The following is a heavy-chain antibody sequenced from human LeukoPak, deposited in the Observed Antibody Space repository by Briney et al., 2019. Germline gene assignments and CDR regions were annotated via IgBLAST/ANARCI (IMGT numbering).Heavy chain of an antibody. V-gene: IGHV5-51*01. J-gene: IGHJ3*02. D-gene: IGHD6-19*01. Sequence: GESLKISCKGSGYSFTSYWIGWVRQMPGKGLEWMGIIYPGDSDTRYSPSFQGQVTISADKSISTAYLQWSSLKASDTAMYYCARQITAGGGWYEAFDIWGQGTMVTVSS. CDR2: IYPGDSDT. CDR3: ARQITAGGGWYEAFDI. CDR1: GYSFTSYW.